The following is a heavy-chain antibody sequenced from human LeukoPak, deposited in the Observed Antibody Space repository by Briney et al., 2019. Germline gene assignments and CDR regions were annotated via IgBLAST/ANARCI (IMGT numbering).Heavy chain of an antibody. CDR2: IDPSGGST. Sequence: ASVKVSCKASGYTFTSSYIHWVRQAPGQGLEWGGIIDPSGGSTSYAQKFQGRVTMTRDMSTSTVYMELSSLRSEDTAVYYCARDRNKNYYFDYWGQGTLVTVSS. CDR3: ARDRNKNYYFDY. CDR1: GYTFTSSY. V-gene: IGHV1-46*01. J-gene: IGHJ4*02.